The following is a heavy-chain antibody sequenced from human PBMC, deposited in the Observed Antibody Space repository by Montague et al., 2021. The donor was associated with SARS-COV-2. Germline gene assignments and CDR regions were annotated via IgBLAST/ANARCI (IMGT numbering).Heavy chain of an antibody. CDR2: IYPSGST. Sequence: SETLSLTCTVSGASISSHYWSWIRQPAAKGLEWIGRIYPSGSTHYSPSLKSRLVMSVDTSKNHFFFCLSSVTAADTAVYYCARETRGVRAFVSFDPWGQGTLVTVSS. CDR1: GASISSHY. D-gene: IGHD1-26*01. V-gene: IGHV4-4*07. CDR3: ARETRGVRAFVSFDP. J-gene: IGHJ5*02.